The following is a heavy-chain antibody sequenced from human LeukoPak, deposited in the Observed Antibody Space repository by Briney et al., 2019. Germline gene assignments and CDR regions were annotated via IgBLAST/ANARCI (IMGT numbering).Heavy chain of an antibody. J-gene: IGHJ4*02. D-gene: IGHD2-15*01. CDR3: ARGHSCSGGSCFFDY. Sequence: GGSLRLSCAASGFTFSSYEMNWVRQAPGKGLEWVSYISSSGSTVYYADSVKGRFTISRDSAKNSLYLQMNSLRAEDTAVYYCARGHSCSGGSCFFDYWGQGTLVTVSS. V-gene: IGHV3-48*03. CDR2: ISSSGSTV. CDR1: GFTFSSYE.